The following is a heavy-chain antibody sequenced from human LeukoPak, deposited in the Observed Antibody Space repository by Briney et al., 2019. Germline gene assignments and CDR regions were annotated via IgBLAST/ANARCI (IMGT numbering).Heavy chain of an antibody. CDR3: ARERVVVVVPAAMEYYYHGMDV. V-gene: IGHV3-33*01. D-gene: IGHD2-2*01. CDR2: IWYDGSNK. CDR1: GFTFSSYG. J-gene: IGHJ6*04. Sequence: PGGSLRLSCAASGFTFSSYGMHWVRQAPGKGLEWVAVIWYDGSNKYYADSVKGRFTISRDNSKNTLYLQTNSLRAEDTAVYYCARERVVVVVPAAMEYYYHGMDVWGKGTTVTVSS.